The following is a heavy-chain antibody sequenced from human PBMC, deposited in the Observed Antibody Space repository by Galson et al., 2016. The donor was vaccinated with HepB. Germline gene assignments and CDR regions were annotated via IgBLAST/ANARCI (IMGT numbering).Heavy chain of an antibody. J-gene: IGHJ4*02. V-gene: IGHV3-30*18. CDR3: AKRHDICPPVGCSVYY. Sequence: SLRLSCAGSGFLFRGYGMHWGRQAPGKGLEWVAADSMDGRRKLYSDSVGGRFTISRDNSNNMLFLQMDSRRPDDTAVYYWAKRHDICPPVGCSVYYWGQGTLGSVSS. D-gene: IGHD3-9*01. CDR2: DSMDGRRK. CDR1: GFLFRGYG.